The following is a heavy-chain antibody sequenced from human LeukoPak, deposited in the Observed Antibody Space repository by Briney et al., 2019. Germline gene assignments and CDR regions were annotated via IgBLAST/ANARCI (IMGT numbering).Heavy chain of an antibody. D-gene: IGHD5-24*01. Sequence: PGGSLRLSCAASGFTFSNYAMRGVRQAPGKGLEWVSSIHYSGGSTYFADSVKGRFTISRDNSKNTLYLQMNSLRAGDTAVYYCAKVIREVDMSHDYWGQGALVTVSS. J-gene: IGHJ4*02. CDR1: GFTFSNYA. CDR2: IHYSGGST. V-gene: IGHV3-23*01. CDR3: AKVIREVDMSHDY.